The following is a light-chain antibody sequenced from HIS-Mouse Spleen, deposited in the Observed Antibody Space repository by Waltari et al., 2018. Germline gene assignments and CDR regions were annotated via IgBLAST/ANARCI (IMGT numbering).Light chain of an antibody. CDR3: SSYAGSNNLGV. Sequence: QSALTQPPSASGSPGQSVTISCTGTSSDVGGYNYVSWYQQHPGKAPKLMIYEVSKRPSGVPDLFSGSKSGNTASLTVSGRQAEDEADYYCSSYAGSNNLGVFGTGTKVTVL. V-gene: IGLV2-8*01. CDR1: SSDVGGYNY. CDR2: EVS. J-gene: IGLJ1*01.